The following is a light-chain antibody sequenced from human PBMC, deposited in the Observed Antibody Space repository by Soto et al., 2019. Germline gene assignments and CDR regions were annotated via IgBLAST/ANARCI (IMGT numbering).Light chain of an antibody. CDR2: EVS. J-gene: IGLJ2*01. CDR1: SSDVGGYNY. V-gene: IGLV2-8*01. CDR3: SSYAGSNNLGV. Sequence: QSVLTQPPSASGSPGQSVTISCTGTSSDVGGYNYVSWYQQHPGKAPKLMIYEVSKRPSGVPDRFSGSKSGNTASLTVSGLQAEDEVDYYCSSYAGSNNLGVFGGGTQLTVL.